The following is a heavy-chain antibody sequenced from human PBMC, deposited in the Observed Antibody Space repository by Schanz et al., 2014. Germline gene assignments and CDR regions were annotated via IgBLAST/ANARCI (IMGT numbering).Heavy chain of an antibody. V-gene: IGHV3-74*02. D-gene: IGHD3-10*01. Sequence: VLLVESGGGLVKPGGSLRLSCSASGFTFSDSWMHWVRQAPGKGLVWVSRTSNDGSFTTFADSVKGRFTISRDNAKNSLYLEMTSLRAEDTAVYYCARSGVDVWGQGTTVTVSS. J-gene: IGHJ6*02. CDR2: TSNDGSFT. CDR1: GFTFSDSW. CDR3: ARSGVDV.